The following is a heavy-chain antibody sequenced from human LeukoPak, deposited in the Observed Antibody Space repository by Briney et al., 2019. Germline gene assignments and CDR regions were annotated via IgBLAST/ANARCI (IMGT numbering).Heavy chain of an antibody. Sequence: PGGSLRLSCAASGFTFSSYGMHWVRQAPGKGLEWVAFIRYDGSNKYYADSVKGRFTISRDSSKNTLYLQMNSLRAEDTAVYYCAKVGSGSYWVFFDYWGQGTLVTVSS. V-gene: IGHV3-30*02. CDR3: AKVGSGSYWVFFDY. D-gene: IGHD3-10*01. CDR2: IRYDGSNK. J-gene: IGHJ4*02. CDR1: GFTFSSYG.